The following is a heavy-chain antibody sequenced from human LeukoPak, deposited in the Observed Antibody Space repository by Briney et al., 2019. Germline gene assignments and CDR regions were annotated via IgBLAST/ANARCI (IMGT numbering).Heavy chain of an antibody. CDR2: ISSSSSTI. J-gene: IGHJ3*02. V-gene: IGHV3-48*01. CDR1: GFTFSSYS. Sequence: PGGSLRLSCAASGFTFSSYSMNWVRQAPGKGLEWVSSISSSSSTIYYADSVKGRFTISRDNAKNSLYLQMNSLRAEDTAVYYCASLRRTSSDAFDIWGQGTMVTVSS. CDR3: ASLRRTSSDAFDI.